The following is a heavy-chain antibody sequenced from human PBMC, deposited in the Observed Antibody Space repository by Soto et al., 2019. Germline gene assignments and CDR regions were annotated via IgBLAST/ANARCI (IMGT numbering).Heavy chain of an antibody. J-gene: IGHJ4*02. D-gene: IGHD3-10*01. V-gene: IGHV3-21*01. Sequence: PGGSLRLSCAASGFTFSSYSMNWVRQAPGKGLEWVSSISSSSSYIYYADSVKGRFTISRDNAKNSLYLQMNSLRADDTAVYYCARGLYGSGSYSPDYWGQGTLVTVSS. CDR1: GFTFSSYS. CDR3: ARGLYGSGSYSPDY. CDR2: ISSSSSYI.